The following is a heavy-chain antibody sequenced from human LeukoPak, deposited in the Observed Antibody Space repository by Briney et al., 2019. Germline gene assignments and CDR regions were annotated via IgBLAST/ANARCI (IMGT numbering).Heavy chain of an antibody. CDR2: INPSGGST. Sequence: ASVKVSCKASGYTFTSYYMHWVRQAPGQGLEWMGIINPSGGSTSYAQKFQGRVTMTRDTSTSTVYMELSSLRSEDTAVYYCARGAVIVLMVYATWFDPWGQGTLVTVSS. CDR3: ARGAVIVLMVYATWFDP. J-gene: IGHJ5*02. D-gene: IGHD2-8*01. CDR1: GYTFTSYY. V-gene: IGHV1-46*01.